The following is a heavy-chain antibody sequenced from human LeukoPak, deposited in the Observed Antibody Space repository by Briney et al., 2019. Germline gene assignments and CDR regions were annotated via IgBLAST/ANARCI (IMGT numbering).Heavy chain of an antibody. CDR3: ARSALGFWSGYYTKDAFDI. CDR2: MNPNSGNT. Sequence: GASVKVSCKASGYTFTSYDINWVRQAPGQGLEWMGWMNPNSGNTGYAQKFQGRVTMTRNTSISTAYMERSSLRSEDTAVYYCARSALGFWSGYYTKDAFDIWGQGTMVTVSS. D-gene: IGHD3-3*01. J-gene: IGHJ3*02. V-gene: IGHV1-8*01. CDR1: GYTFTSYD.